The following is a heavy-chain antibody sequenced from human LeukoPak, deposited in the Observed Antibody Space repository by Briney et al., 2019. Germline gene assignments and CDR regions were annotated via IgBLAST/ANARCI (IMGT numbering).Heavy chain of an antibody. CDR1: GFTVGSNY. CDR3: ARNHGNTCYSGCWFDT. D-gene: IGHD2-2*02. CDR2: IYHSGNT. Sequence: GSLRLSCAASGFTVGSNYMSWVRQPPGKGLEWIGEIYHSGNTYYNASLKSRVTISVDKSKNQFSLKLTSMTAADTAVYYCARNHGNTCYSGCWFDTWGQGTLVTVSS. V-gene: IGHV4-4*02. J-gene: IGHJ5*02.